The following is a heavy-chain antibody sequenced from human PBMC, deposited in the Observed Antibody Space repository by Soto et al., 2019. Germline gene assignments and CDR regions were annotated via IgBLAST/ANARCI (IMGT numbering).Heavy chain of an antibody. CDR3: ARDRLITYGAKIAPDH. CDR1: GFAFSDFG. V-gene: IGHV3-33*01. CDR2: IWYDGSYQ. J-gene: IGHJ5*02. Sequence: QVQLVESGGGVIQPGRSLRLSCKASGFAFSDFGMHWVRQAPGKGLEWVSAIWYDGSYQYYADSVRGRFTTSRDNSNNTLLLEMNSLRVEDTAVYYYARDRLITYGAKIAPDHWGQGALVIVSS. D-gene: IGHD1-20*01.